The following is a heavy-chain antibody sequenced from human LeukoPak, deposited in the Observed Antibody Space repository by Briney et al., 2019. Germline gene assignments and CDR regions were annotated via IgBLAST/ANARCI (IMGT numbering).Heavy chain of an antibody. Sequence: GGSLRLSCSASGFIVSSDSMSWVRQAPGKGLEWVSGIYSADFTYYADSVKGRFTISRDNSKNTLYLQMNSLRAGDTAVYYCARVRGSNYGFLDYWGQGTLVTVSS. CDR1: GFIVSSDS. CDR2: IYSADFT. D-gene: IGHD3-10*01. CDR3: ARVRGSNYGFLDY. V-gene: IGHV3-53*01. J-gene: IGHJ4*02.